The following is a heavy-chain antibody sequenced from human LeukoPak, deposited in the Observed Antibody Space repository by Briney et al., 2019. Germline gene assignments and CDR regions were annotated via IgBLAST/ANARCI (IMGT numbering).Heavy chain of an antibody. V-gene: IGHV3-21*01. CDR3: ARDREYTECIQDWFDP. CDR2: ISSSSKYK. D-gene: IGHD3-10*01. Sequence: GGSLRLSCAASGFTFNTYGMNWVRQAPGKGLEWVSSISSSSKYKYYADSVKGRFTISRDNAKNTLYLQMKSLRAEDTAVYYCARDREYTECIQDWFDPWGQGTLVTVSS. J-gene: IGHJ5*02. CDR1: GFTFNTYG.